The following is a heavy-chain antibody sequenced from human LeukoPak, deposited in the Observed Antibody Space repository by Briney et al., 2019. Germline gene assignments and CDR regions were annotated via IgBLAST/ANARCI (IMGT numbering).Heavy chain of an antibody. D-gene: IGHD3-10*01. CDR3: HALLWFGEFLFDY. V-gene: IGHV3-15*01. CDR1: GFTFSNAW. Sequence: GGSLRLSCAASGFTFSNAWMSWVRQAPGKGLEWVGRIKSKTDGGTTDYAAPVKGRFTISRDDSKSTLYLQMNGLKTEDTAVYYCHALLWFGEFLFDYWGQGTLVTVSS. J-gene: IGHJ4*02. CDR2: IKSKTDGGTT.